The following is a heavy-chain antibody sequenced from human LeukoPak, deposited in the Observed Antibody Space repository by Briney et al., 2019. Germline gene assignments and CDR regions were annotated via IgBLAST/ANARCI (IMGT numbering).Heavy chain of an antibody. CDR1: GLIFRNYV. D-gene: IGHD4/OR15-4a*01. CDR3: TRDSAKSFDD. CDR2: IYHDGSQK. J-gene: IGHJ4*02. V-gene: IGHV3-33*01. Sequence: SLSLSCVTSGLIFRNYVFHWVRQAPGKGLEWVAVIYHDGSQKYYVDSVKGRFTISTQNSKNTVFLEMNSLRAEDTAIYYCTRDSAKSFDDWGPGTLVTV.